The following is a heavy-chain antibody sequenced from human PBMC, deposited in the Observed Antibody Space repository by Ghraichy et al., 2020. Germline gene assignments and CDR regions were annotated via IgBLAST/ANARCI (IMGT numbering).Heavy chain of an antibody. CDR3: GKDRSGYCSGGSCYPLDS. J-gene: IGHJ4*02. CDR2: ISYDGSHK. V-gene: IGHV3-30*18. Sequence: GGSLRLSCAASGFTFSTHGMHWVRQAPGKGLEWVALISYDGSHKYYADSMKGRFTIYRDNSKNTLYLQMTSLNPEDTAVYYCGKDRSGYCSGGSCYPLDSWGQGTLVTVS. CDR1: GFTFSTHG. D-gene: IGHD2-15*01.